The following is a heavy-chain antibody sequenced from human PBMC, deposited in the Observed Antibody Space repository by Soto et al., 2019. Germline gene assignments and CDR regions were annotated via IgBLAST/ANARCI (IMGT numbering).Heavy chain of an antibody. Sequence: GGSLRLSCAASGFTFSSYAMHWVRQAPGKGLEWVAVISYDGSNKYYADSVKGRFTISRDNSKNTLYLQMNSLRAEDTAVYYYARVDTAMVPAYYYGMDVWGQGTTVTVSS. CDR1: GFTFSSYA. CDR3: ARVDTAMVPAYYYGMDV. CDR2: ISYDGSNK. J-gene: IGHJ6*02. V-gene: IGHV3-30-3*01. D-gene: IGHD5-18*01.